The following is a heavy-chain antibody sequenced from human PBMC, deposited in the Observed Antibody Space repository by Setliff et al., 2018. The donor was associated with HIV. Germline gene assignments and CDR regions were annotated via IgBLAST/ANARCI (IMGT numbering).Heavy chain of an antibody. CDR2: IGAYNGNT. D-gene: IGHD2-15*01. Sequence: ASVKVSCKASGYTFTSYGISWVRQAPGQGLEWMGWIGAYNGNTNYAQKLQGRVTMTTDTSTSTAYMELRSLRSDDTAVYYCASWVGYCSGGSCPLEDNAFDIWGQGTMVT. J-gene: IGHJ3*02. V-gene: IGHV1-18*01. CDR1: GYTFTSYG. CDR3: ASWVGYCSGGSCPLEDNAFDI.